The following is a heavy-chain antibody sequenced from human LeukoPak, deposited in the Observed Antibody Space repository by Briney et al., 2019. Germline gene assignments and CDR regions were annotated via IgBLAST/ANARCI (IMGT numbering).Heavy chain of an antibody. V-gene: IGHV4-39*07. D-gene: IGHD2-2*01. CDR2: IYYTGNT. J-gene: IGHJ6*03. CDR1: GVSISSSNSY. Sequence: SETLSLTCSVSGVSISSSNSYWGWIRQPPGTGLEWIGSIYYTGNTYYNASLKSRVTISVDTSKNQFSLKLSSVTAADTAVYYCARRHIGYCSSTSCSYYYYYYMDVWGKGTTVTISS. CDR3: ARRHIGYCSSTSCSYYYYYYMDV.